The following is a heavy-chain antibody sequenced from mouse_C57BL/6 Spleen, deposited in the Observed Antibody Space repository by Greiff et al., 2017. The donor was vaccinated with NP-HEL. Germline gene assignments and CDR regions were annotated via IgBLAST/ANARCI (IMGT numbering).Heavy chain of an antibody. D-gene: IGHD2-1*01. J-gene: IGHJ2*01. V-gene: IGHV1S81*02. CDR1: GYTLTSYW. CDR2: INPTNGRT. CDR3: ARLLINFDY. Sequence: VQLQQSGAELVNPGASVNLSCKASGYTLTSYWMHWVKQRPGQGLEWIGEINPTNGRTNYNEKFKSKATLTVDKSSSTAYMQLSSPTSEDSAVYYCARLLINFDYWGQGNTLTVSS.